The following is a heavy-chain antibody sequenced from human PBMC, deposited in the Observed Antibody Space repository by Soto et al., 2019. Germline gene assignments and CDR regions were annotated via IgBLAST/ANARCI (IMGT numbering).Heavy chain of an antibody. CDR3: ARAGTLYYDFWSGYFNWFDP. CDR1: GFTFSDYY. V-gene: IGHV3-11*04. Sequence: GGSLRLSCAASGFTFSDYYMTWIRQPPGKGLEWVSYISGSGTTIHYADSVKGRFTISRDNAKNSLYLQMNSLRAEDTAVYYCARAGTLYYDFWSGYFNWFDPWGQGTLVTVSS. CDR2: ISGSGTTI. D-gene: IGHD3-3*01. J-gene: IGHJ5*02.